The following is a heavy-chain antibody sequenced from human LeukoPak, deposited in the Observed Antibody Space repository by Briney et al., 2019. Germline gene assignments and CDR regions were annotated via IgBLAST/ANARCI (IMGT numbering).Heavy chain of an antibody. CDR2: ISGSGGST. J-gene: IGHJ4*02. D-gene: IGHD6-13*01. Sequence: PGGSLRLSCAASGFTFSSYWMSWVRQAPGKGLEWVSAISGSGGSTYYADSVKGRFTISRDNSKNTLYLQMNSLRAEDTAVYYCAKLSYIAAAAPHFDYWGQGTLVTVSS. CDR1: GFTFSSYW. V-gene: IGHV3-23*01. CDR3: AKLSYIAAAAPHFDY.